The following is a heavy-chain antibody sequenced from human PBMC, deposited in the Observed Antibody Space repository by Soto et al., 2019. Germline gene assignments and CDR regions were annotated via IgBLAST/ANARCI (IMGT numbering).Heavy chain of an antibody. V-gene: IGHV1-69*01. J-gene: IGHJ5*02. Sequence: QVQLVQSGAEVKKPGSSVKVSCKASGGTFSSYAIGWVRQAPGQGLEWMGGIIPIFGTANYAQKFQGRVTITADESTSTAYMELSSLRSEDTAVYYCARGGIGQLDPRVPPNWFDPWGQGTLVTVSS. D-gene: IGHD6-13*01. CDR2: IIPIFGTA. CDR3: ARGGIGQLDPRVPPNWFDP. CDR1: GGTFSSYA.